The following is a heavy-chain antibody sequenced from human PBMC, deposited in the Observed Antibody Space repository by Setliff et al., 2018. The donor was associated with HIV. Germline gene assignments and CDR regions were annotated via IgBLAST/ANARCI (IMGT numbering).Heavy chain of an antibody. CDR2: VYYSGTT. Sequence: SETLSLTCGVYGESLSDYSWNWIRQPPGKGLEWIGSVYYSGTTYYNPSLKSRLRMSVDTSKNQFTLKVISMTAADTAVYYCARLSCSSNSCPFDYWVQGTLVTVSS. CDR3: ARLSCSSNSCPFDY. CDR1: GESLSDYS. V-gene: IGHV4-34*10. J-gene: IGHJ4*02. D-gene: IGHD2-2*01.